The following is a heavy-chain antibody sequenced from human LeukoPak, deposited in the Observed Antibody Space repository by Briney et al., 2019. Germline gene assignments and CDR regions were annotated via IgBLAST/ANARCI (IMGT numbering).Heavy chain of an antibody. J-gene: IGHJ6*03. CDR2: ISGSGGST. CDR1: GFTFISYS. V-gene: IGHV3-23*01. Sequence: PGGSLRLSCAASGFTFISYSMSWVRQAPGKGLEWVSAISGSGGSTYYADSVKGRFTISRDNSKNTLYLQMNSLRAEDTAVYYCAKLASDTYYYMDVWGKGTTVTVSS. CDR3: AKLASDTYYYMDV.